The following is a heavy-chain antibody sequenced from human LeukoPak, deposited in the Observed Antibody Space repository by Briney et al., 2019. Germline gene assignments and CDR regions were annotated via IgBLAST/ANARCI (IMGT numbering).Heavy chain of an antibody. CDR2: INPNSGGT. CDR1: GYTFTGYY. CDR3: AREFYDFWSGQHQYYFDY. J-gene: IGHJ4*02. V-gene: IGHV1-2*02. D-gene: IGHD3-3*01. Sequence: ASVRVSCKASGYTFTGYYMHWVRQAPGQGLEWMGWINPNSGGTNYAQKFQGGVTMTRDTSISTAYMELSRLRSDDTAVYYCAREFYDFWSGQHQYYFDYWGQGTLVTVSS.